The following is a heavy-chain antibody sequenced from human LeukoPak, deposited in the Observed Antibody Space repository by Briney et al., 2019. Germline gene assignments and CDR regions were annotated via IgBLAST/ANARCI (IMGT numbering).Heavy chain of an antibody. CDR1: GYTFTSYY. CDR3: AREPWDLRRGNWFDP. D-gene: IGHD1-26*01. J-gene: IGHJ5*02. CDR2: INPSGGTT. Sequence: ASVKVSCKASGYTFTSYYMHWVRQAPGQRLEWMGIINPSGGTTSYAQKFQGRVTMTRHTSTSTVYMELSSLRSEDTAVYYCAREPWDLRRGNWFDPWGQGNLVTVSA. V-gene: IGHV1-46*01.